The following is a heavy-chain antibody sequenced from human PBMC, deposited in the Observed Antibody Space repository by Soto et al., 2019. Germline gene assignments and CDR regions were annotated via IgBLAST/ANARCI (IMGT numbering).Heavy chain of an antibody. D-gene: IGHD6-13*01. CDR1: GFTFSSYS. Sequence: LRLSCAASGFTFSSYSMNWVRQAPGKGLEWVSSISSSSSYIYYADSVKGRFTISRDNAKNSLYLQMNSLRAEDTAVYYCARDHNSSSWPIGEGWFDPRGQGTLVTVSS. CDR3: ARDHNSSSWPIGEGWFDP. CDR2: ISSSSSYI. V-gene: IGHV3-21*01. J-gene: IGHJ5*02.